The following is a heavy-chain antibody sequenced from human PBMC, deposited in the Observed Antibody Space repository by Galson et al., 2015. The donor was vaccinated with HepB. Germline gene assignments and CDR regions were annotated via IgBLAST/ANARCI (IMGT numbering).Heavy chain of an antibody. CDR3: AREDSIVVVPAAAYYMDV. J-gene: IGHJ6*03. V-gene: IGHV3-11*01. D-gene: IGHD2-2*01. Sequence: SLRLSCAASGFTFSDYYMSWIRQAPGKGLEWVSYISSSGSTIYYADSVKGRFTISRDNAKNSLYLQMNSLRAEDTAVYYCAREDSIVVVPAAAYYMDVWGKGTTVTVSS. CDR1: GFTFSDYY. CDR2: ISSSGSTI.